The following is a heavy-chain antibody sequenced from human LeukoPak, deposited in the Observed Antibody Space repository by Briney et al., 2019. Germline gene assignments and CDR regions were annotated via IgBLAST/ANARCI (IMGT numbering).Heavy chain of an antibody. CDR2: IYPGDSDT. V-gene: IGHV5-51*01. Sequence: GESLKISCKGSGYSFTSYWIGWVRQMPGKGLEWMGIIYPGDSDTRYGPSFQGQVTISADKSISTAYLQWSSLKASDTAMYYCARGGSCSGGSCYFDYWGQGTLVTVSS. CDR1: GYSFTSYW. D-gene: IGHD2-15*01. J-gene: IGHJ4*02. CDR3: ARGGSCSGGSCYFDY.